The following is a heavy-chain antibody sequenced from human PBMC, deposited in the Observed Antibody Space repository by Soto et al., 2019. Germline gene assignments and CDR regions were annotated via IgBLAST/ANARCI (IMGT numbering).Heavy chain of an antibody. Sequence: SVKVSCKASGGTFSSYAISWVRQAPGQGLEWMGGIIPIFGTANYAQKFQGRVTITADESTSTAYMELSSLRSEDTAMYYCARVFVPYYYGMDVWGQGTTVTVSS. CDR1: GGTFSSYA. J-gene: IGHJ6*02. CDR2: IIPIFGTA. D-gene: IGHD3-10*02. V-gene: IGHV1-69*13. CDR3: ARVFVPYYYGMDV.